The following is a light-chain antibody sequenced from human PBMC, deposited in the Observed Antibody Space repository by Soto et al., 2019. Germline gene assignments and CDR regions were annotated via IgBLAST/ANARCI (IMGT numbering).Light chain of an antibody. CDR3: QHYNNWPPWT. CDR1: QSVSSN. V-gene: IGKV3-15*01. J-gene: IGKJ1*01. Sequence: EVILTQSPATLSVSPGERATLSCRSSQSVSSNLAWYQQKPGQAPKLLIYGASTRATGIPARFSGSGSGTGFTLTISSLQSEDFAVYYCQHYNNWPPWTFGQGTKVDIK. CDR2: GAS.